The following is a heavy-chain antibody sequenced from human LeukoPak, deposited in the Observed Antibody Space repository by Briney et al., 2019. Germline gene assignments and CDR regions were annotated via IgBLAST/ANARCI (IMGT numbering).Heavy chain of an antibody. D-gene: IGHD1-26*01. CDR1: GGSISSSSYY. CDR3: ARDGSLGAMTPFDY. V-gene: IGHV4-39*07. Sequence: SETLSLTCTVSGGSISSSSYYWGWIRQPPGKGLEWIGSIYYSGSTYYNPSLKSRVTISVDTSKNQFSLKLSSVTAADTAVYYCARDGSLGAMTPFDYWGQGTLVTVSS. CDR2: IYYSGST. J-gene: IGHJ4*02.